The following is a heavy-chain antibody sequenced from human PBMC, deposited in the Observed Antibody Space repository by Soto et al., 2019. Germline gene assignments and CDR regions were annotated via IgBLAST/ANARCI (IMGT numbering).Heavy chain of an antibody. CDR1: GFTVSSNY. CDR3: ARDLSCRGGSCYPPHGWFDP. D-gene: IGHD2-15*01. V-gene: IGHV3-66*01. J-gene: IGHJ5*02. CDR2: IYSGGST. Sequence: GGSLRLSCAASGFTVSSNYMSWVHQAPGKGLEWVSVIYSGGSTYYADSVKGRFTISRDNSKNTLYLQMNSLRDEDTAVYYCARDLSCRGGSCYPPHGWFDPWGQGTLVTVSS.